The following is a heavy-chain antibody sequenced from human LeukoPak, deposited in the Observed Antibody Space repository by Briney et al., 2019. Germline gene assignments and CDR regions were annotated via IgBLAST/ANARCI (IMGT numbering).Heavy chain of an antibody. CDR3: TTDKQITIFGVVKVRKEYYFDY. D-gene: IGHD3-3*01. V-gene: IGHV3-15*01. J-gene: IGHJ4*02. Sequence: PGGSLRLSCAASGFTFSNAWMSWVRQAPGKGLEWVGRITSKTDGGTTDYAAPVKGRFTISRDDSKNTLYLQMNSLKTEDTAVYYCTTDKQITIFGVVKVRKEYYFDYWGQGTLVTVSS. CDR2: ITSKTDGGTT. CDR1: GFTFSNAW.